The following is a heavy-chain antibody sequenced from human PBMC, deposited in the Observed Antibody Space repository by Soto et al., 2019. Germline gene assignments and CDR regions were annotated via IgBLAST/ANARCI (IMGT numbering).Heavy chain of an antibody. Sequence: QVQLVQSGPEVKKPGASVKVSCKTSGYTFSSYGISWVRQAPGQGLEWMGWITNFRGEKTYAQKFQGRLTMTTETSTSTAYMELRSLKFDDTAVYYCVRDLGYRRSSSPSVDYWGQGTLVTVSS. CDR1: GYTFSSYG. V-gene: IGHV1-18*01. CDR3: VRDLGYRRSSSPSVDY. J-gene: IGHJ4*02. CDR2: ITNFRGEK. D-gene: IGHD6-6*01.